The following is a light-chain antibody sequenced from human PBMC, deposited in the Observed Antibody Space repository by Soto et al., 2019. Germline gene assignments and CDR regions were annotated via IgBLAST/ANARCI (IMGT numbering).Light chain of an antibody. J-gene: IGKJ1*01. CDR3: QHDNTYPWT. Sequence: DIQMTQSPSTLSASVGDRVTITCRASQSINSWLAWYQQKPGKAPKVLIFDASNLESGVPSRFSGSESGTEFTLTISSLQPDDVATYYCQHDNTYPWTFGQGTNVEIK. V-gene: IGKV1-5*01. CDR1: QSINSW. CDR2: DAS.